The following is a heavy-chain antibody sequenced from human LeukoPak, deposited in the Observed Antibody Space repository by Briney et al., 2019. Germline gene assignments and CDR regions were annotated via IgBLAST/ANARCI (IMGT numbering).Heavy chain of an antibody. Sequence: GGSLRLSCAASGFTFSSYAMSWVRQAPGKGLEWVSAISGSGGSTYYADSVKGRFTISRDNSKNTLYLQMNSLRAEDTAVYYCAKGQGRWGSSGWYYFDYWGQGTLVTVSS. CDR3: AKGQGRWGSSGWYYFDY. V-gene: IGHV3-23*01. D-gene: IGHD6-19*01. CDR1: GFTFSSYA. CDR2: ISGSGGST. J-gene: IGHJ4*02.